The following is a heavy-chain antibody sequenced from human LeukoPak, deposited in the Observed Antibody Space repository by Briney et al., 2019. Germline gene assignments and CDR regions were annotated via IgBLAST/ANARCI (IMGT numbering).Heavy chain of an antibody. CDR1: GYTFTGYY. D-gene: IGHD1-26*01. Sequence: ASVKVSCKASGYTFTGYYMHWVRQAPGQGLEWMGWINPNSGGTNYAQKFQGRVTMTRDTSINTAYMELSRLRSDDTAVYYCAGAAGGSYGADAFDIWGPGTMVTVSS. CDR3: AGAAGGSYGADAFDI. CDR2: INPNSGGT. V-gene: IGHV1-2*02. J-gene: IGHJ3*02.